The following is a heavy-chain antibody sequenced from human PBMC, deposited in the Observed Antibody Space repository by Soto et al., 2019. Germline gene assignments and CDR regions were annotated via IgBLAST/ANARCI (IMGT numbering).Heavy chain of an antibody. CDR1: GFTFSSYW. CDR3: ARPGGSGSYYNGRFDP. D-gene: IGHD3-10*01. CDR2: INSDGRST. J-gene: IGHJ5*02. Sequence: PGGSLRLSCAASGFTFSSYWMHWVRQAPGKGLVWVSRINSDGRSTSYADSVKGRFTTSRDNAKNTLYLQMNSLRAEDTAVYYCARPGGSGSYYNGRFDPWGQGTLVTVSS. V-gene: IGHV3-74*01.